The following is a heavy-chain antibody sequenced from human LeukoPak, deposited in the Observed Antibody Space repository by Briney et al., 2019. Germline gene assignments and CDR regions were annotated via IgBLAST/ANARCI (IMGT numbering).Heavy chain of an antibody. D-gene: IGHD2-2*02. Sequence: GGSLRLSCAASGFTFSSYAMHWVRQAPGKGLEWVAVISYDGSNKYYADSVKGRFTISRDNSKNTLYLQMNSLRAEDTAVYYCARDLMVAGIGYCSSTSCYTGGPDYWGQGTLVTVSS. V-gene: IGHV3-30*01. J-gene: IGHJ4*02. CDR1: GFTFSSYA. CDR3: ARDLMVAGIGYCSSTSCYTGGPDY. CDR2: ISYDGSNK.